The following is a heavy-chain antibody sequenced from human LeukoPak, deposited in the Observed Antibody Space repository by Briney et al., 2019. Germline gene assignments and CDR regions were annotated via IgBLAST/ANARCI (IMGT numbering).Heavy chain of an antibody. CDR1: GFTFSTYT. CDR2: ISYDASKK. V-gene: IGHV3-30*04. CDR3: ARVLRRDGYNRVLAEYYFDY. Sequence: GGSLRLSCAASGFTFSTYTMHWVRQAPGKGLEWVAVISYDASKKFYADSGKGRFTISRANSENTLYLQMNSLRPEDTAVYYCARVLRRDGYNRVLAEYYFDYWGQGTLVTVSS. D-gene: IGHD5-24*01. J-gene: IGHJ4*02.